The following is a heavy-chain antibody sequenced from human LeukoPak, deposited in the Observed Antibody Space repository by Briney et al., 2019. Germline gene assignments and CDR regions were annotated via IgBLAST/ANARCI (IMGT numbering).Heavy chain of an antibody. V-gene: IGHV5-51*01. Sequence: PGESLKISCKGSGYSFTSYWIGWVRQMPGKGLEWMGIIYPGDSDTRYSPSFQGQVTISADKSISTAYLQWSSLKASDTAMYYCARHGGIVVVPAAMGDGMDVWGQGTTVIVSS. CDR2: IYPGDSDT. J-gene: IGHJ6*02. D-gene: IGHD2-2*01. CDR3: ARHGGIVVVPAAMGDGMDV. CDR1: GYSFTSYW.